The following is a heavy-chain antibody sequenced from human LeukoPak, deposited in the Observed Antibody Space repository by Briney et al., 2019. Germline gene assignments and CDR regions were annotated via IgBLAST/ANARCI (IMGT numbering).Heavy chain of an antibody. V-gene: IGHV5-10-1*01. CDR2: IDPSDSCT. CDR3: ARHSRYCSSTSCYAYY. Sequence: GESLRISCKGSGYSFTSYWISWVRQMPGKGLEWMGRIDPSDSCTNYSPSFQGHVSISADKSISTAYLQWSSLKASDTAMYYCARHSRYCSSTSCYAYYWGQGTLVTVSS. J-gene: IGHJ4*02. CDR1: GYSFTSYW. D-gene: IGHD2-2*01.